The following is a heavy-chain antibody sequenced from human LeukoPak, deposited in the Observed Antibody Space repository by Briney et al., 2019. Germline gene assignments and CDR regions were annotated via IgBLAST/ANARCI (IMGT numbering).Heavy chain of an antibody. CDR1: GFTFSSYA. CDR3: AKDRSYYGSGSRAIGY. Sequence: PGGSLRLSCAASGFTFSSYAMSWVRQAPGKGLEWVSAISGSGGSTYYADSVKGRFTISRDNSKNTLYLQMNSLRAEDTAVYYCAKDRSYYGSGSRAIGYWGQGTLVTVSS. CDR2: ISGSGGST. V-gene: IGHV3-23*01. J-gene: IGHJ4*02. D-gene: IGHD3-10*01.